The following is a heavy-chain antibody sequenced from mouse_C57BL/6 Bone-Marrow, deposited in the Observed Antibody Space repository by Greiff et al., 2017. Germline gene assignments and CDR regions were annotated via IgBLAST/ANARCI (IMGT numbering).Heavy chain of an antibody. CDR1: GFNIKDDY. Sequence: EVQLQQSGAELVRPGASVKLSCTASGFNIKDDYMNWVKQRPEQGLEWIGWIDPENGDTEYASKFQGKATITVATSSNTAYLQLSSLTSDATAVYYCTRIAYWGQGTLVTFSA. V-gene: IGHV14-4*01. CDR3: TRIAY. CDR2: IDPENGDT. J-gene: IGHJ3*01.